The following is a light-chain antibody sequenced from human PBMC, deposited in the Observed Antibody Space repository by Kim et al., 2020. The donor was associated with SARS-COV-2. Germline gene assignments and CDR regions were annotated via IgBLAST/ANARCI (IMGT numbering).Light chain of an antibody. J-gene: IGLJ1*01. CDR1: KLGDKY. CDR3: QAWDSSTEV. Sequence: SYELTQPPSVSVSPGQTASITCSGDKLGDKYACWYQQKPCQSPVLVIYQDSKRPSGIPERFSGSNSGNTATLNISGTQAMDEADYYCQAWDSSTEVFGTGTKVTVL. CDR2: QDS. V-gene: IGLV3-1*01.